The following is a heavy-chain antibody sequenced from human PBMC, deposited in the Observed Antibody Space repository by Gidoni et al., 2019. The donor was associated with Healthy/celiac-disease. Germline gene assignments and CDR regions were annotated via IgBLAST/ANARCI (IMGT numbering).Heavy chain of an antibody. V-gene: IGHV4-34*01. Sequence: QVQLQQWGAGLLKPSVTLSLTCAVYGGSFSGYYWSWIRQPPGKGLEWIGEINHSGSTNYNPSLKSRVTISVDTSKNQFSLKLSSVTAADTAVYYCARGNEWYSSAYYFDYWGQGTLVTVSS. CDR2: INHSGST. J-gene: IGHJ4*02. CDR3: ARGNEWYSSAYYFDY. CDR1: GGSFSGYY. D-gene: IGHD6-25*01.